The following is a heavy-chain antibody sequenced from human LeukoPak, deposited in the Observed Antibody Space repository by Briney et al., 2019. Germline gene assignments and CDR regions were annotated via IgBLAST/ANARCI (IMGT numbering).Heavy chain of an antibody. CDR2: ISGSGGST. D-gene: IGHD3-10*01. CDR1: GFTFSSYG. V-gene: IGHV3-23*01. CDR3: AKDFRSSGWFDP. J-gene: IGHJ5*02. Sequence: PGGSLRLCCAASGFTFSSYGMSWVRQAPGKGLEWVSAISGSGGSTYYADSVKGRFTISRDNSKNTLYLQMNSLRAEDTAVYYCAKDFRSSGWFDPWGQGTLVTVSS.